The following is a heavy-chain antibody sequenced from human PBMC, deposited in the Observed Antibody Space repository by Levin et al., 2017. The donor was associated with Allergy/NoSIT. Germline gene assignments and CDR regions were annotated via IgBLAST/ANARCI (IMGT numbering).Heavy chain of an antibody. J-gene: IGHJ4*02. CDR3: AREISRVSIDRLDS. D-gene: IGHD2-15*01. CDR2: IIPSVDLT. Sequence: SVTVSCKASGGTFTSYYINWVRQAPGEGLEWMGRIIPSVDLTNYADKFQGRVTITADKSTSTAYMELSSLRSQDTAIYYCAREISRVSIDRLDSWGQGTLVTVSS. CDR1: GGTFTSYY. V-gene: IGHV1-69*04.